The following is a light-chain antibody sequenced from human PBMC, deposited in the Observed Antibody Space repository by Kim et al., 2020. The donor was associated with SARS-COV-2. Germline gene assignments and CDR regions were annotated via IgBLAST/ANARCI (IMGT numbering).Light chain of an antibody. J-gene: IGKJ1*01. CDR1: QTIGNK. CDR3: QQYNGYST. V-gene: IGKV1-5*01. Sequence: DIQMTQSPSTLSASIGDRVTITCRASQTIGNKLAWYQQKPGKAPRLLIYDASSLKSGVPSRFSGTGSETEFTLTISSLQPDDFVTYYCQQYNGYSTFGQGTKVEI. CDR2: DAS.